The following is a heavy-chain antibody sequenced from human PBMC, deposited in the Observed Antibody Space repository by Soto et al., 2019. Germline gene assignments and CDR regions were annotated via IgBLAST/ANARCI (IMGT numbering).Heavy chain of an antibody. CDR2: INPGIGNT. CDR3: SREVGGIRGYWFVP. D-gene: IGHD2-21*01. CDR1: RDIVSISA. Sequence: ASVKIGSTSFRDIVSISAVAVSLPTPGQRLEWMGWINPGIGNTNYSQKFQGRVTITADESTSTAYMELSSLRSEDTAVYYCSREVGGIRGYWFVPGGQGTRVNVSA. J-gene: IGHJ5*02. V-gene: IGHV1-3*01.